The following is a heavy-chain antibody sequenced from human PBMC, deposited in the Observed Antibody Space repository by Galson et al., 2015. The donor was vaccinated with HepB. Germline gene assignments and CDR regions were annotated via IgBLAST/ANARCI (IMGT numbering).Heavy chain of an antibody. CDR1: GFTFSSYS. Sequence: SLRLSCAASGFTFSSYSMNWVRQAPGKGLEWVSYISSSSSTIYYADSVKGRFTISRDNAKNSLYLQMNNLRAEDTAVYYCAKLTGDTGGIVAFDIWGQGTMVTVSS. CDR3: AKLTGDTGGIVAFDI. CDR2: ISSSSSTI. J-gene: IGHJ3*02. D-gene: IGHD7-27*01. V-gene: IGHV3-48*01.